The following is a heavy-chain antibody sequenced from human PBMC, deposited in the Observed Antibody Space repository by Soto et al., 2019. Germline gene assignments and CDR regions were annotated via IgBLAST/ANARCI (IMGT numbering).Heavy chain of an antibody. CDR3: AREGAARPPDNQYYYYMDV. Sequence: PSETLSLTCAVYGGSFSGYYWSWIRQPPGKGLEWIGEINHSGSTNYNSSLKSRVTISVDTSKNQFSLKLSSVTAADTAVYYCAREGAARPPDNQYYYYMDVWGKGTTVTVSS. CDR1: GGSFSGYY. J-gene: IGHJ6*03. D-gene: IGHD6-6*01. V-gene: IGHV4-34*01. CDR2: INHSGST.